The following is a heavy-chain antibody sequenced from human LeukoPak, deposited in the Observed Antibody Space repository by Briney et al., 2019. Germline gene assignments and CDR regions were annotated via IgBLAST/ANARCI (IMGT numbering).Heavy chain of an antibody. CDR1: GGSISSGGYS. CDR2: IYHSGTT. CDR3: ARVRWRCSSTSCPTFDY. J-gene: IGHJ4*02. V-gene: IGHV4-30-2*01. D-gene: IGHD2-2*01. Sequence: SETLSLTCAVSGGSISSGGYSWSWIRQPPGKGLEWIGYIYHSGTTYYNPSLKSRVTISVVRSKNQLSLKLSSVTAADTAVYYCARVRWRCSSTSCPTFDYWGQGTLVTVSS.